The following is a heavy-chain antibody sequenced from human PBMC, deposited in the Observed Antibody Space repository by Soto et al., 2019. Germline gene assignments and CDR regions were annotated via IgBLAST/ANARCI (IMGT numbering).Heavy chain of an antibody. Sequence: PSQTLSLTCAISGDSVSSNSVAWHWIRQSPSRGLEWLGRTYYRSKWYNDYAVSVRSRITINSDTSKNQFSLQLNSVTPEDTAVYYCARAGYTRASFDYWGQGTLVTVSS. D-gene: IGHD5-18*01. CDR3: ARAGYTRASFDY. CDR2: TYYRSKWYN. CDR1: GDSVSSNSVA. J-gene: IGHJ4*02. V-gene: IGHV6-1*01.